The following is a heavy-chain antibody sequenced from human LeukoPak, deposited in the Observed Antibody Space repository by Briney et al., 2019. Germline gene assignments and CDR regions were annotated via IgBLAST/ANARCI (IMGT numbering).Heavy chain of an antibody. CDR2: INPSGGST. CDR1: GGTFSSYA. CDR3: ATSCSGGSCYYGMDV. Sequence: ASVKVSCRASGGTFSSYAISWVRQAPGQGLEWMGIINPSGGSTSYAQKFQGRVTMTRDTSTNTVYMELSSLTSEDTAVYYCATSCSGGSCYYGMDVWGQGTTVTVSS. D-gene: IGHD2-15*01. V-gene: IGHV1-46*01. J-gene: IGHJ6*02.